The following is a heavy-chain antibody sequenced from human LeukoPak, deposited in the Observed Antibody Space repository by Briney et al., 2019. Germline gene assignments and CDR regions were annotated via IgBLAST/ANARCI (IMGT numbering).Heavy chain of an antibody. J-gene: IGHJ4*02. CDR2: IYYSGST. Sequence: SQTLSLTCSVSGDSISSGDYYWSWIRQPPGKGLEWIGYIYYSGSTYYNPSLKSRVTISVDTSKNQFSLKLSSVTAADTAVYYCARSNSAAGPFDYWGQGTLVTVSS. D-gene: IGHD6-13*01. CDR3: ARSNSAAGPFDY. CDR1: GDSISSGDYY. V-gene: IGHV4-30-4*08.